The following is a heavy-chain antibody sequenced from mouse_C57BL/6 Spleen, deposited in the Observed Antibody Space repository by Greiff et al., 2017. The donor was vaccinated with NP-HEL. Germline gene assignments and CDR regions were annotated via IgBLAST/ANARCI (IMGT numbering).Heavy chain of an antibody. Sequence: QVQLQQPGAELVRPGSSVKLSCKASGYTFTSYWMDWVKQRPGQGLEWIGNIYPSDSETHYNQKFKDKATLTVDKSSSTAYMQLSSLTSEDSAVYYCARNHYGSSYWYFDVWGTGTTVTVSS. J-gene: IGHJ1*03. CDR3: ARNHYGSSYWYFDV. V-gene: IGHV1-61*01. D-gene: IGHD1-1*01. CDR2: IYPSDSET. CDR1: GYTFTSYW.